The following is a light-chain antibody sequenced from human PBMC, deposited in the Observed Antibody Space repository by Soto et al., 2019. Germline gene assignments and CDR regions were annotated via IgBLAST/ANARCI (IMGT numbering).Light chain of an antibody. J-gene: IGKJ1*01. CDR1: QSISSW. CDR2: EAS. CDR3: QQYNSYWT. V-gene: IGKV1-5*03. Sequence: DIQMTRSPPTLPASVGERVTTTCRASQSISSWLAWYQQKPEKAPKILIYEASTLNSGVPSMFGGSGAGTEFTLTISRLQADDFATYYCQQYNSYWTFGQGTNVDIK.